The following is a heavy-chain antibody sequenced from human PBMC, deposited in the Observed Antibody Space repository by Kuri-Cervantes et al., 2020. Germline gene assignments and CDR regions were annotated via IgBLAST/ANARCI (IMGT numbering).Heavy chain of an antibody. CDR2: ISSAGDIT. CDR1: GFTFSTYG. J-gene: IGHJ4*02. Sequence: GGSLRLSCATSGFTFSTYGMIWVRQTPGKGLEWVSTISSAGDITYYADSVKGRFTISRDNSKNTLYLQMNSLRAEDTAVYYCAKREYDFWSGYLPFLFDYWGQGTLVTVSS. D-gene: IGHD3-3*01. CDR3: AKREYDFWSGYLPFLFDY. V-gene: IGHV3-23*01.